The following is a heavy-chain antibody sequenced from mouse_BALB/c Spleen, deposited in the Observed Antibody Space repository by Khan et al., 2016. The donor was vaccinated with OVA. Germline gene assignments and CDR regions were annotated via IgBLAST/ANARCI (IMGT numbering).Heavy chain of an antibody. Sequence: QIQLVQSGPDLKKPGETVKISCKASGYTFTNYGINWVTQAPGKGLKWMGWIYTSNGEPTYAADFKGRFAFSLDTSASCAKLQINNLKNEDTATYFLARWGRMAMDYWGQGTSVTVSS. V-gene: IGHV9-3-1*01. D-gene: IGHD3-3*01. CDR2: IYTSNGEP. CDR3: ARWGRMAMDY. J-gene: IGHJ4*01. CDR1: GYTFTNYG.